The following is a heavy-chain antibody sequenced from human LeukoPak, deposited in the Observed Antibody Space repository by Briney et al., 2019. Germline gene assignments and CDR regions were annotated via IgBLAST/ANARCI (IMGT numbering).Heavy chain of an antibody. CDR2: ILYDGSKK. V-gene: IGHV3-30*18. Sequence: TGGSLRLSCAASGFTFTNYNMHWVRQTPGKGLQWVAAILYDGSKKYYADSVKGRFSVYRDDSKNTLHLQMNSLRAEDAAVYYCAKDHHYYDSSGQTPESWGQGTLVTVSS. CDR1: GFTFTNYN. D-gene: IGHD3-22*01. J-gene: IGHJ5*02. CDR3: AKDHHYYDSSGQTPES.